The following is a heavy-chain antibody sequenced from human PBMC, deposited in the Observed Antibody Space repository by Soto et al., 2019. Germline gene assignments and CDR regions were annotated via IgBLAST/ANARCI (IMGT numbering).Heavy chain of an antibody. CDR2: ISSSGSTI. V-gene: IGHV3-48*03. CDR1: GFTFSSYE. J-gene: IGHJ5*02. Sequence: GSLRLSCAASGFTFSSYEMNWVRQAPGKGLEWVSYISSSGSTIYYADSVKGRFTISRDNAKNSLYLQMNSLRAEDTAVYYCARDLTPALRRDGFDPWGQGTLVTVSS. D-gene: IGHD3-9*01. CDR3: ARDLTPALRRDGFDP.